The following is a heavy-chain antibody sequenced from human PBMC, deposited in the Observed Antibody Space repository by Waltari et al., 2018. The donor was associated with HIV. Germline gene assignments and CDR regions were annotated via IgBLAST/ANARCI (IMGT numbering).Heavy chain of an antibody. CDR2: ISNDGSNK. D-gene: IGHD2-21*02. V-gene: IGHV3-30*04. J-gene: IGHJ4*02. Sequence: QVQLVESGGGVVQPGRSLRLSCAASGLTFSSYAMHWVRQAPGKGLEWVAVISNDGSNKYYADSVKGRCTNSRDNSKNTLYLQMNSLRAEDTAVYYCARDRDWAFDYWGQGILVTVSP. CDR1: GLTFSSYA. CDR3: ARDRDWAFDY.